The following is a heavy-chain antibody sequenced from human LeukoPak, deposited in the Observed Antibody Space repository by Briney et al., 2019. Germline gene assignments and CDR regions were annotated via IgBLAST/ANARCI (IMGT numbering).Heavy chain of an antibody. D-gene: IGHD7-27*01. V-gene: IGHV1-46*01. CDR2: INPGGGNT. CDR3: ARDGNWGKEEFFDY. CDR1: GYTFSTYY. Sequence: ASVKVSCKASGYTFSTYYLHWGRHAPGQGLEWMGIINPGGGNTNYTRKFQGRVTLTRDTSTSTVYMELSSLRSEDTAVYYCARDGNWGKEEFFDYWGQGTLVTVSS. J-gene: IGHJ4*02.